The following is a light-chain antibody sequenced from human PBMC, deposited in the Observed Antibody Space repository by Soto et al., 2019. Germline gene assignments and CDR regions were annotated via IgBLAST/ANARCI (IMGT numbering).Light chain of an antibody. Sequence: DIQMTQSPSSLSASVGDRVTITCRASQTISGYLNCYQQKPGNAPELLIYAASYLGNGVPSRFSGSGSGTYITLTISSLQPEDLATSYCQQSYTTPLTFGGGTKVDIK. CDR2: AAS. V-gene: IGKV1-39*01. J-gene: IGKJ4*01. CDR3: QQSYTTPLT. CDR1: QTISGY.